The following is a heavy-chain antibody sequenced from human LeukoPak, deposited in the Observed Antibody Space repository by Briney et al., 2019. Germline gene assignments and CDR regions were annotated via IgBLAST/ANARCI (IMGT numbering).Heavy chain of an antibody. Sequence: PGGALRLSCAASGFTFSNYAMHGVRQAPGKGLEWVAVISHDGTDKYYADSVKGGFTISRENSKNTLFLQMNSLRAEDTAMYYCAKGEGGDSGWYGDYWGQGALVTVSS. D-gene: IGHD6-19*01. J-gene: IGHJ4*02. CDR3: AKGEGGDSGWYGDY. V-gene: IGHV3-30*18. CDR2: ISHDGTDK. CDR1: GFTFSNYA.